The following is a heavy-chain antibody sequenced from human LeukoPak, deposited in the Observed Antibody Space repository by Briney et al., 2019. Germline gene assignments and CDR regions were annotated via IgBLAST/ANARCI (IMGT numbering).Heavy chain of an antibody. CDR3: AKGGVGGPPDY. Sequence: ASVKVSCKTSGYTFTGYYMHWVRQAPGKGLEGLGWINPDSGDTNSAQKFQGRVTVTRDTSISTAYMELSRLRFDDTAVYYCAKGGVGGPPDYCGQGTPVTVSS. CDR1: GYTFTGYY. CDR2: INPDSGDT. V-gene: IGHV1-2*02. D-gene: IGHD6-25*01. J-gene: IGHJ4*02.